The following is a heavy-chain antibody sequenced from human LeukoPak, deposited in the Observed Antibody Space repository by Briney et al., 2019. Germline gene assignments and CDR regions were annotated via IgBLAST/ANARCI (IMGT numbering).Heavy chain of an antibody. D-gene: IGHD2-21*02. CDR3: ASHYCGGDCYSSYYYYYGMDV. J-gene: IGHJ6*02. CDR2: IKQDGGEK. Sequence: GGSLRLSCAASGFTFSDYWMSWVRQAPGKGLEWVANIKQDGGEKYYVDSVKGRFTISRDNAKNSLYLLMNSVRAEDTAVYYCASHYCGGDCYSSYYYYYGMDVWGQGTTVTVSS. CDR1: GFTFSDYW. V-gene: IGHV3-7*01.